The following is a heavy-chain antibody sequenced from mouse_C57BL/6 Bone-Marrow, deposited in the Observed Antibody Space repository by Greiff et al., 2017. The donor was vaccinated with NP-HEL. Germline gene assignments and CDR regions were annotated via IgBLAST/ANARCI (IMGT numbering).Heavy chain of an antibody. CDR1: GYAFSSSW. CDR2: IYPGDGDT. V-gene: IGHV1-82*01. J-gene: IGHJ2*01. CDR3: ARNPFYGSSYDYFDY. D-gene: IGHD1-1*01. Sequence: VKLQESGPELVKPGASVKISCKASGYAFSSSWMNWVKQRPGKGLEWIGRIYPGDGDTNYNGKFKGKATLTADKSSSTAYMQLSSLTSEDSAVYFCARNPFYGSSYDYFDYWGQGTTLTVSS.